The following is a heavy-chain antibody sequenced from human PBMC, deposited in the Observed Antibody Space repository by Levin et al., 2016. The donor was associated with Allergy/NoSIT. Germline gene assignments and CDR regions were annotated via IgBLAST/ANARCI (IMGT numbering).Heavy chain of an antibody. CDR1: GAAFNNYY. V-gene: IGHV4-34*01. D-gene: IGHD3-9*01. CDR2: INDSGST. J-gene: IGHJ4*02. CDR3: TRGVKLRSFDWWSRPWDY. Sequence: SETLSLTCAVYGAAFNNYYWSWIRLSPGKGLEWIGEINDSGSTDYNPSLKSRVTISLGPSGNQFSLNLSSLTAADTGVYYCTRGVKLRSFDWWSRPWDYWGQGTLVTVSS.